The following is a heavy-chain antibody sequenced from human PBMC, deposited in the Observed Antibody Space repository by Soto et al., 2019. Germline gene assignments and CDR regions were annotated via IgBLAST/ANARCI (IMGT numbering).Heavy chain of an antibody. CDR2: TRNKANSYTT. D-gene: IGHD1-26*01. Sequence: GWYLRLSCAASGFTFSDHYMDWVRQAPGKGLEWVGRTRNKANSYTTEYAASVKGRFTISRDDSKNSLYLQMKSLKTEDTAVYYCAREIVGATTTPHFDYWGQGNMVTVYS. J-gene: IGHJ4*02. CDR1: GFTFSDHY. V-gene: IGHV3-72*01. CDR3: AREIVGATTTPHFDY.